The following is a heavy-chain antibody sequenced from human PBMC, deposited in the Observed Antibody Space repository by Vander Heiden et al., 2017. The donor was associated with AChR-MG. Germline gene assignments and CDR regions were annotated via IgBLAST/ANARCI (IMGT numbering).Heavy chain of an antibody. V-gene: IGHV4-39*01. D-gene: IGHD2-21*01. CDR3: ARLDGGVGCDY. J-gene: IGHJ1*01. CDR2: TYYSGTT. CDR1: GGSVSSTIYY. Sequence: QLQLQESGPGLVKPSETLSLTCTVSGGSVSSTIYYWGWIRQTPGKGLEWIGNTYYSGTTYYNPSLRSRVTISVDTSKNQFSLRLRSVSASDTAVYYCARLDGGVGCDYWGQGTLGTVSS.